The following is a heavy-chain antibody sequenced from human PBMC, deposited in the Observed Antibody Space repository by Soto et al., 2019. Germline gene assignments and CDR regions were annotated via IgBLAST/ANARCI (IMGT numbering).Heavy chain of an antibody. D-gene: IGHD2-21*02. CDR1: GYTFTSYG. CDR2: IIPIFGTA. J-gene: IGHJ4*02. Sequence: SVKVSCKASGYTFTSYGISWVRQAPGQGLEWMGGIIPIFGTANYAQKFQGRVTITADESTSTAYMELSSLRSEDTAVYYCARGGYCGGDCYSSYWGQGTLVTVSS. CDR3: ARGGYCGGDCYSSY. V-gene: IGHV1-69*13.